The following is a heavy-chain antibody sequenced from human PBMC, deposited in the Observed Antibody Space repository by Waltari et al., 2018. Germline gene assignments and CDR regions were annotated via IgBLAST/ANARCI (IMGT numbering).Heavy chain of an antibody. V-gene: IGHV1-69*02. CDR2: IIPILGIA. D-gene: IGHD4-17*01. CDR1: GGTFSSYT. Sequence: QVQLVQSGAEVKKPGSSVKVSCKASGGTFSSYTISWVRQAPGQGLEWMGRIIPILGIANYAQKFQGRVTITADKSTSTAYMELSSLRSEDTAVYYCASQMTTVAEYYFDYWGQGTLVTVSS. J-gene: IGHJ4*02. CDR3: ASQMTTVAEYYFDY.